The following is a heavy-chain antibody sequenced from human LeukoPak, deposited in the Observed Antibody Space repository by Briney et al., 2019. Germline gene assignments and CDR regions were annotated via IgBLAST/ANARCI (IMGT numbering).Heavy chain of an antibody. V-gene: IGHV3-30*02. CDR3: AKDRYGGNLGPDY. Sequence: GGSLRLSCAASGFTFSSYGMHWVRQAPGKGLEWVAFIRYDGSNKYYADSVKGRFTISRDNSKNTLYLQMNSLRAEDTAVYYCAKDRYGGNLGPDYWGQGTLVTVSS. J-gene: IGHJ4*02. CDR1: GFTFSSYG. D-gene: IGHD4-23*01. CDR2: IRYDGSNK.